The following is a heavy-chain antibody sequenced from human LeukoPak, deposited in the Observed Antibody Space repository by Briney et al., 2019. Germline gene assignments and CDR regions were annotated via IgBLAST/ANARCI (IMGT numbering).Heavy chain of an antibody. Sequence: SETLSLTCAAYGGSFSGYHWSWIRQPPGKGLEWIGEINHSGSADYNPSLKSRVTISVDTSKNHFSLKLSSVTAADTAVYYCAMTTVTTGRSSFDIWAQGAMVTVSS. J-gene: IGHJ3*02. CDR2: INHSGSA. D-gene: IGHD4-17*01. V-gene: IGHV4-34*01. CDR1: GGSFSGYH. CDR3: AMTTVTTGRSSFDI.